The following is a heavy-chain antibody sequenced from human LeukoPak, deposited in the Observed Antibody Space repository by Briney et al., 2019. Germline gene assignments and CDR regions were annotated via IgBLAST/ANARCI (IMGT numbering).Heavy chain of an antibody. D-gene: IGHD3-3*01. V-gene: IGHV5-51*01. CDR1: GYSFTSYW. CDR2: IYPGDSDT. Sequence: PGESLQISCKGSGYSFTSYWIGWVRQMPGKGLEWMGIIYPGDSDTRYSPSFQGQVTISADKSISTAYLQWSSLKASDTAMYYCARHEGVVRFFWSGYSLPGDASYFDYWGQGTLVTVSS. CDR3: ARHEGVVRFFWSGYSLPGDASYFDY. J-gene: IGHJ4*02.